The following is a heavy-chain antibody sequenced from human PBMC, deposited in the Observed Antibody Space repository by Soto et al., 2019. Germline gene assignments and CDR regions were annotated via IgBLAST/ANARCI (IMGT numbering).Heavy chain of an antibody. CDR2: ISYDGSNK. CDR1: GFTFSSYA. Sequence: GGSLRLSCAASGFTFSSYAMHWVRQAPGKGLEWVAVISYDGSNKYYADSVKGRFTISRDNSKNTLYLQMNSLRAEDTAVYYCARDRRLQLWLLGGAFDIWGQGTMVTVSS. D-gene: IGHD5-18*01. V-gene: IGHV3-30-3*01. CDR3: ARDRRLQLWLLGGAFDI. J-gene: IGHJ3*02.